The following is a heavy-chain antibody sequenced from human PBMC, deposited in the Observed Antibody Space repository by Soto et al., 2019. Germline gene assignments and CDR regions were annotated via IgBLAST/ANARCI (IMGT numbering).Heavy chain of an antibody. Sequence: GASVKVSCKASGCTFSSYAISWVRQAPGQGLEWMGGIIPIFGTANYAQKFQGRVTITADKSTSTAYMELSSLRSEDTAVYYCARGGYYDSSGDYYYYGMDVWGQGTTVTVSS. J-gene: IGHJ6*02. D-gene: IGHD3-22*01. CDR3: ARGGYYDSSGDYYYYGMDV. CDR2: IIPIFGTA. V-gene: IGHV1-69*06. CDR1: GCTFSSYA.